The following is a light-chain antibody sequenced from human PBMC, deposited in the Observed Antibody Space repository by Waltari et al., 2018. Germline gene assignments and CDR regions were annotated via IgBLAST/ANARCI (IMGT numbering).Light chain of an antibody. V-gene: IGLV2-11*01. CDR3: CSYVGSNTYWV. CDR1: SNDVGGYNY. J-gene: IGLJ3*02. Sequence: QSALTQPRSVSGSPGQSVTISCTGTSNDVGGYNYVSWYQQHPDKAPKLIIYDINKRPSGVPCRFSGSKSGNTASLTISGLQAEDDADYYCCSYVGSNTYWVFGGGTKLTVL. CDR2: DIN.